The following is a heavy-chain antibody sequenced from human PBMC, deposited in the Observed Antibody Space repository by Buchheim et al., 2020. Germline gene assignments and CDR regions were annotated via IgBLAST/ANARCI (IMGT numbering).Heavy chain of an antibody. V-gene: IGHV3-23*01. J-gene: IGHJ4*02. Sequence: EVQLLESGGGLVQPGGSLRLSCAASGFTFSSFAMSWVRQAPGKGLEWVSAISGSGGSTYYAASVQGRLPLPRDNSKNTLYPQMNSLTAEDTAVYYCAKAGPYDSGWGQGTL. CDR1: GFTFSSFA. CDR3: AKAGPYDSG. CDR2: ISGSGGST. D-gene: IGHD3-22*01.